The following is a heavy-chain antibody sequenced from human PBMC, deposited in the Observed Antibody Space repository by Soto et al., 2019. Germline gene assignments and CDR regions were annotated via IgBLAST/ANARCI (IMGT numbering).Heavy chain of an antibody. J-gene: IGHJ4*02. D-gene: IGHD6-13*01. CDR1: RGSFSGYY. CDR3: ARGGDTGSWYYFQY. Sequence: SETLSLTCAVYRGSFSGYYWSWIRQPPGKGLEWIGEINHSGTTNYNPSLKSRVTLSVDTSKNQFSLELNSVTAADTAVYYCARGGDTGSWYYFQYWGQGSLVTVSS. V-gene: IGHV4-34*01. CDR2: INHSGTT.